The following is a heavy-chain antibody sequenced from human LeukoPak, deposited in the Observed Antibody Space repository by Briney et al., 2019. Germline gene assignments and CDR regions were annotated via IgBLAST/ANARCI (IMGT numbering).Heavy chain of an antibody. V-gene: IGHV3-7*01. D-gene: IGHD5-12*01. Sequence: AGGSLRLSCAASGFTLSGYWMSWVRQASGKGLEWVARLHADGIERYFVDSVKGRFTISRDNAKNSLYLQMYSLRLDDTAVYYCARGGYSFDYLGQGTLVTVSS. J-gene: IGHJ4*02. CDR2: LHADGIER. CDR1: GFTLSGYW. CDR3: ARGGYSFDY.